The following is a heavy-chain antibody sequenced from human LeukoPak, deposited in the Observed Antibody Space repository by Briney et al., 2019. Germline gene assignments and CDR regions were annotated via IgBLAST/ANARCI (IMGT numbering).Heavy chain of an antibody. CDR2: INPSGGST. D-gene: IGHD1-26*01. V-gene: IGHV1-46*01. J-gene: IGHJ4*02. Sequence: ASVKVSCKASGYTFTSYYMHWVRQAPGQGLEWMGIINPSGGSTSYAQKLQGRVTMTRDTSTSTVYMELSSLRSEDTAVYYCASYSGSYSAFDYWGQGTLVTVSS. CDR3: ASYSGSYSAFDY. CDR1: GYTFTSYY.